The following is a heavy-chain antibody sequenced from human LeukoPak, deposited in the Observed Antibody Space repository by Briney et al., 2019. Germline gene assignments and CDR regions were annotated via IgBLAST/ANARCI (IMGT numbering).Heavy chain of an antibody. Sequence: GGSLRLSCAASGFTFDNYGMSWVRQAPGKGLEWVSGIYWNGVSTGYADSVKGRFTISRDNAKNSLYLQMNSLRDEDTAFYYCARISHDAFDIWGPGTLVTVSS. V-gene: IGHV3-20*04. CDR1: GFTFDNYG. J-gene: IGHJ3*02. CDR3: ARISHDAFDI. CDR2: IYWNGVST.